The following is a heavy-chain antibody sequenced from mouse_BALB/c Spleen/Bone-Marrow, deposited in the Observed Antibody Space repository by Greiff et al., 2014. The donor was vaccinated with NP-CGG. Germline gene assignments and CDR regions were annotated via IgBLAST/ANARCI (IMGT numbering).Heavy chain of an antibody. CDR2: INPGSGGT. V-gene: IGHV1-54*03. Sequence: QVQLQQSGAELVRPGTSVKVSCKASGYAFTNYLIEWVKQRPGQGLEWIGMINPGSGGTNYNEKFKGKATLTADESSSTAYMQLSSLTSDDSAVYFCARRDGNYAWFAYWGQGTLVTVSA. CDR3: ARRDGNYAWFAY. D-gene: IGHD2-1*01. CDR1: GYAFTNYL. J-gene: IGHJ3*01.